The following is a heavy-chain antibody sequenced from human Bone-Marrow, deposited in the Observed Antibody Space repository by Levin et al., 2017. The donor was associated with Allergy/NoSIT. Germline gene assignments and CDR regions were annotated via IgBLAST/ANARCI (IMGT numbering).Heavy chain of an antibody. V-gene: IGHV3-23*01. CDR2: ISGSGGST. J-gene: IGHJ3*02. CDR3: AKSIVVVVAATEAGAFDI. CDR1: GFTFSSYA. D-gene: IGHD2-15*01. Sequence: GGSLRLSCAASGFTFSSYAMSWVRQAPGKGLEWVSAISGSGGSTYYADSVKGRFTISRDNSKNTLYLQMNSLRAEDTAVYYCAKSIVVVVAATEAGAFDIWGQGTMVTVSS.